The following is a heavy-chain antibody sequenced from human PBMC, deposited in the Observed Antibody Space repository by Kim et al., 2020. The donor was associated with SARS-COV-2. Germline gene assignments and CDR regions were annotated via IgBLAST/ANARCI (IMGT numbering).Heavy chain of an antibody. CDR1: GFTFSSYA. D-gene: IGHD2-15*01. CDR3: ARDRDCSGGRCYSDYYYYGMDV. CDR2: ISYDGSNK. J-gene: IGHJ6*02. V-gene: IGHV3-30*04. Sequence: GGSLRLSCAASGFTFSSYAMHWVRQAPGKGLEWVAVISYDGSNKYYADSVKGRFTISRDNSKNTLYLQMNSLRAEDTAVYYCARDRDCSGGRCYSDYYYYGMDVWGQGTTVTVAS.